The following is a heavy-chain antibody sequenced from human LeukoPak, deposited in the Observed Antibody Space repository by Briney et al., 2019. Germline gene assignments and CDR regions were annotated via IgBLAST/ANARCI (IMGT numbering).Heavy chain of an antibody. D-gene: IGHD2-2*01. J-gene: IGHJ4*02. CDR3: AKDYRVVVVPAVPFDY. Sequence: GGSLRLSCAASGITFSSYAMSWVRQAPGKGLEWVSAISGSGGSTYYADSVKGRFTISRDNSKNTLYLQMNSLRAEDTAVYYCAKDYRVVVVPAVPFDYWGQGTLVTVSS. V-gene: IGHV3-23*01. CDR2: ISGSGGST. CDR1: GITFSSYA.